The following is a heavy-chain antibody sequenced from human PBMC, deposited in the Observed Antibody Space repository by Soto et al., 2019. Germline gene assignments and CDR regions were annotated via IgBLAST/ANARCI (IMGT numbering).Heavy chain of an antibody. CDR3: ARYRREAVAGYTLDN. CDR1: GGSISSNY. CDR2: VYNSGST. V-gene: IGHV4-59*01. D-gene: IGHD6-13*01. Sequence: ASETLSLTCTVSGGSISSNYWTWIRQPPGKGLEWIGYVYNSGSTNYNPSLKSRVTISEDTSKSQFSLKVNSMTAADTAVYYCARYRREAVAGYTLDNWGQGILVTVSS. J-gene: IGHJ4*02.